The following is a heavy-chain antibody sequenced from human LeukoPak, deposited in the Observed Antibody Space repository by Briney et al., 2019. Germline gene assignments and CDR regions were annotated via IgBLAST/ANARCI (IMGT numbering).Heavy chain of an antibody. D-gene: IGHD4-17*01. CDR1: RFTFSSYW. CDR3: AREWWGDYLFDYYYGLDI. Sequence: GGSLRLSCEGSRFTFSSYWMNWVRQAPGKALEWVANIKQDGSEKYYVDSVKGRFTISRDNANNLLYLQMNNLRVEDTAVYYCAREWWGDYLFDYYYGLDIWGQGTTVTVSS. CDR2: IKQDGSEK. V-gene: IGHV3-7*01. J-gene: IGHJ6*02.